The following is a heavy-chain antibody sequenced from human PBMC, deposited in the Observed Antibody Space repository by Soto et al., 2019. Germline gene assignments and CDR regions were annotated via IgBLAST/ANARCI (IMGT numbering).Heavy chain of an antibody. CDR1: GYTFTSYG. V-gene: IGHV1-18*01. CDR2: IHTYNGNT. Sequence: GASVKVSCKASGYTFTSYGISWVRQAPGQGLEWVGWIHTYNGNTNFAQKLRGRVTLTTDTSTSTAYMELRSLRSDDTAVYYCARDSDYIIAYWGQGTLVTVSS. D-gene: IGHD4-17*01. CDR3: ARDSDYIIAY. J-gene: IGHJ4*02.